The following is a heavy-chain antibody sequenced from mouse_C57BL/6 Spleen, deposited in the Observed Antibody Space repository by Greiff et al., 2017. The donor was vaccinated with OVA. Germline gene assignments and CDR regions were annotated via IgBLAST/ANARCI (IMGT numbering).Heavy chain of an antibody. CDR3: ARGEPGTGYFDY. V-gene: IGHV5-17*01. Sequence: EVKLQESGGGLVKPGGSLKLSCAASGFTFSDYGMHWVRQAPEKGLEWVAYISSGSSTIYYADTVKGRFTISRDNAKNTLFLQMTSLRSEDTAMYYCARGEPGTGYFDYWGQGTTLTVSS. CDR1: GFTFSDYG. CDR2: ISSGSSTI. D-gene: IGHD4-1*01. J-gene: IGHJ2*01.